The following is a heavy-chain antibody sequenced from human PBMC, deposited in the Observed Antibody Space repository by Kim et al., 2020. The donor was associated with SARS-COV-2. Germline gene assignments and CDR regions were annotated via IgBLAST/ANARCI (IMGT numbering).Heavy chain of an antibody. J-gene: IGHJ4*02. CDR2: IYSGGST. CDR3: ARDLPYGDYSDY. CDR1: GFTVSSNY. Sequence: GSLRLSCAASGFTVSSNYMSWVRQAPGKGLEWVSVIYSGGSTYYADSVKGRFTISRDNSKNTLYLQMNSLRAEDTAVYYCARDLPYGDYSDYWGQGTLVTVSS. V-gene: IGHV3-66*01. D-gene: IGHD4-17*01.